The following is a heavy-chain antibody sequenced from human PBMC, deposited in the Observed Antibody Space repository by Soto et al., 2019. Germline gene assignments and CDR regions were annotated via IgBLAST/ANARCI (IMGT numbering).Heavy chain of an antibody. J-gene: IGHJ4*02. CDR2: MYHSGNT. Sequence: KPSETLSLTCAVSGGSITSGGYSWGWIRQPPGQGLEWIGYMYHSGNTYYNPSLKGRVTISLDHSRNQFSLKVNSMTAADTAVYYCARYRREAVAGYTLDNWGQGILVTVSS. CDR1: GGSITSGGYS. D-gene: IGHD6-13*01. V-gene: IGHV4-30-2*01. CDR3: ARYRREAVAGYTLDN.